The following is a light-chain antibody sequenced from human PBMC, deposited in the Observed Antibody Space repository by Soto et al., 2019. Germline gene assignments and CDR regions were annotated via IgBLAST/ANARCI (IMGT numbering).Light chain of an antibody. Sequence: EVVWAQSPGTLSLSPGERATLSCRASQSVTSNYLAWYQQKLGQSPRLLIYGASSRATGIPARFSGSGSGTDFTLTINRLEPEDFAVYYCQQYGSLPWTFGQGTKVEIK. V-gene: IGKV3-20*01. CDR3: QQYGSLPWT. CDR2: GAS. CDR1: QSVTSNY. J-gene: IGKJ1*01.